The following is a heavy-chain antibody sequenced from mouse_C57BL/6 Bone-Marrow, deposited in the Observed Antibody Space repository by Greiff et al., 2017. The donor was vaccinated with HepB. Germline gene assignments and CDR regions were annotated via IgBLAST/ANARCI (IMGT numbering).Heavy chain of an antibody. J-gene: IGHJ3*01. CDR2: FYPDSGSI. CDR1: GYTFTEYS. CDR3: SRHEVDYYDALFAY. Sequence: VQLQQSGAELVKPGASVKLSCKASGYTFTEYSIHWVKQRSGQGLEWIGLFYPDSGSIKYNEKFKGKATLTADKSSSTVYMELSRLTSEYSAVYFYSRHEVDYYDALFAYWGQGTLVTVSA. V-gene: IGHV1-62-2*01. D-gene: IGHD1-1*01.